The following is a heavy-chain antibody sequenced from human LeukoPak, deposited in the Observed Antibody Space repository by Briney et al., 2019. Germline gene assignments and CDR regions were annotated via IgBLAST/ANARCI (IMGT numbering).Heavy chain of an antibody. J-gene: IGHJ4*02. CDR1: GYTFTSYG. D-gene: IGHD6-13*01. CDR2: ISAYNGNT. CDR3: ASKFGSSWSGYYFDY. Sequence: ASVKVSCKASGYTFTSYGISWARQAAGQGLEWMGWISAYNGNTNYAQKLQGRVTMTTDTSTSTAYMELRSLRSDDTAVYYCASKFGSSWSGYYFDYWGQGTLVTVSS. V-gene: IGHV1-18*01.